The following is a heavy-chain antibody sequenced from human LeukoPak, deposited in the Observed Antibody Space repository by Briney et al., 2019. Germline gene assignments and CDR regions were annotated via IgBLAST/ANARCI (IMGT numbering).Heavy chain of an antibody. J-gene: IGHJ3*02. Sequence: GASVKVSCKASGYTFTSYGISWVRQAPGQGLEWMGWISAYTGNTNYAQNLQGRVTMTTDTSTSTAYMELRSLRSDDTAVYYCARDLGWFGDPLRTFDIWGQGTMVTVSS. V-gene: IGHV1-18*01. CDR3: ARDLGWFGDPLRTFDI. CDR2: ISAYTGNT. D-gene: IGHD3-10*01. CDR1: GYTFTSYG.